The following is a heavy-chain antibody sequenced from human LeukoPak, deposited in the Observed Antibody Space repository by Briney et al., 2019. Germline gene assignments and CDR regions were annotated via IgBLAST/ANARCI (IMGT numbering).Heavy chain of an antibody. V-gene: IGHV3-21*01. J-gene: IGHJ3*02. CDR1: GFAFSSYS. D-gene: IGHD4-17*01. CDR2: ISSSSSYI. CDR3: ARDSLHGYGGYGAFDI. Sequence: PGGSLRLSCAASGFAFSSYSMNWVRQAPGKGLEWVSSISSSSSYIYYADSVKGRFTISRDNAKNSLYLQMNSLRAEDTAVYYCARDSLHGYGGYGAFDIWGQGTMVTVSS.